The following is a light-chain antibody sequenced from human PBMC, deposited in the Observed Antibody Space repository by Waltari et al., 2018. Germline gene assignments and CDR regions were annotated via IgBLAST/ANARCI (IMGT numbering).Light chain of an antibody. CDR2: TND. V-gene: IGLV1-44*01. CDR3: APWNDRLNDVL. J-gene: IGLJ2*01. Sequence: QSVLTQPLSASGTPGQRVSISCSGSSSNIGSNTIKWSPQFTGPAPKFLIYTNDRRPAGVPDRCSGSESGTSTSLAMSGLQSEDEADYYCAPWNDRLNDVLFGGGTKLTVL. CDR1: SSNIGSNT.